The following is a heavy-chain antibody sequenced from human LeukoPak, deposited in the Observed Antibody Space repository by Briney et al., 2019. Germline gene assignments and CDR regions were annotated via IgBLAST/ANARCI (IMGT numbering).Heavy chain of an antibody. D-gene: IGHD1-26*01. Sequence: PGRSLRLSCAASGFTFRNYGMHWVRQAPGKGLEWVAVIWYDGSNEYYADTMKGRFTISRDNSKNTLYLQMNSLGAEDTAVYYCARRIVGATFMDYWGQGTLVTVSS. CDR2: IWYDGSNE. CDR3: ARRIVGATFMDY. V-gene: IGHV3-33*01. J-gene: IGHJ4*02. CDR1: GFTFRNYG.